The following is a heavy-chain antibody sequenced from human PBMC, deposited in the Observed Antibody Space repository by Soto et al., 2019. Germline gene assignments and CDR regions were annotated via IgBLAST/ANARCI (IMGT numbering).Heavy chain of an antibody. CDR1: GGSISSSSYY. CDR2: IYYSGST. D-gene: IGHD3-10*01. Sequence: PSETLSLTCTVSGGSISSSSYYWGWIRQPPGKGLEWIGSIYYSGSTYYNPSLKSRVTISVDTSKNQFSLKLSSVTAADTAVYYCARLKKNIPGEGYWGQGTLVTVSS. V-gene: IGHV4-39*01. CDR3: ARLKKNIPGEGY. J-gene: IGHJ4*02.